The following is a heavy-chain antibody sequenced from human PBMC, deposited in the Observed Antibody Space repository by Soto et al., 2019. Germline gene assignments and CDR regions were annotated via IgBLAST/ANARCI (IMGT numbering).Heavy chain of an antibody. CDR1: GFTFSSYA. J-gene: IGHJ2*01. CDR3: ARIPPASSSYDITGFPWDFDL. Sequence: EVQLLESGGGLVQPGGSLRLSCAASGFTFSSYAMSWVRQAPGKGLEWVSGISSGGASTYYADSVKGRFTVAREKSKNTMYLQLNTLRAEDTALYSCARIPPASSSYDITGFPWDFDLWGRGTLVTVSS. CDR2: ISSGGAST. D-gene: IGHD3-22*01. V-gene: IGHV3-23*01.